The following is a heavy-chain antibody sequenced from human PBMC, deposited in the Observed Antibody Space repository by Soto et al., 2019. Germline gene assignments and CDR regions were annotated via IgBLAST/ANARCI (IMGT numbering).Heavy chain of an antibody. CDR3: ARDQSITGTTFSYYYSGMDV. V-gene: IGHV1-46*01. D-gene: IGHD1-7*01. CDR1: GYTFTSYY. Sequence: ASVKVSCKASGYTFTSYYMHWVRQAPGQGLEWMGIINPSGGSTSYAQKFQGRVTMTRDTSTSTVYMELSSLRSEDTAVYYCARDQSITGTTFSYYYSGMDVWGQGTTVTVSS. CDR2: INPSGGST. J-gene: IGHJ6*02.